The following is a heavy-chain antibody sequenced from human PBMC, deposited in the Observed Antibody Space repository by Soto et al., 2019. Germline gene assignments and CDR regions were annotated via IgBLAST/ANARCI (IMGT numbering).Heavy chain of an antibody. CDR3: ATTEWSTPEYYGMDV. CDR2: IIPIFGTA. V-gene: IGHV1-69*13. J-gene: IGHJ6*02. CDR1: GGTFSSYA. D-gene: IGHD3-3*01. Sequence: ASVKVSCKASGGTFSSYAISWVRQAPGQGLEWMGGIIPIFGTANYAQKFQGRVTITADESTSTAYMELSSLRSEDTAVYYCATTEWSTPEYYGMDVWGQGTKVTVSS.